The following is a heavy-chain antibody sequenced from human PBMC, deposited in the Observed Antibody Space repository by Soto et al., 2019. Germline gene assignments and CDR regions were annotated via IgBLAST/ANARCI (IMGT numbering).Heavy chain of an antibody. CDR2: ISAYNGKR. D-gene: IGHD5-12*01. Sequence: QGQLLQSGDEVKTPGASVRVSCRASGYPFTSYGISWVRQAPGQGLEWVAWISAYNGKRYTAEKFQGRVTMTLDTTTATAHMDLGDLTSADTAVYYWARGRIVASIHDAFEIWGQGTKVTVSS. CDR3: ARGRIVASIHDAFEI. J-gene: IGHJ3*02. CDR1: GYPFTSYG. V-gene: IGHV1-18*01.